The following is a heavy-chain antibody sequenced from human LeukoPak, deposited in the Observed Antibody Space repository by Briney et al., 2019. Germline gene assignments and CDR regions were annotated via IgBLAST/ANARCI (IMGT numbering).Heavy chain of an antibody. D-gene: IGHD2-21*02. CDR2: INSDGSST. Sequence: GGSLRPSCAASGFTFSSYWMHWVRQAPGKGLVWVSRINSDGSSTTYADSVKGRFTISRDNAKNTLFLQMNSLRAEDTAVYYCARGAYCGGDCFSVFAFDIWGQGTMVTVSS. CDR3: ARGAYCGGDCFSVFAFDI. CDR1: GFTFSSYW. V-gene: IGHV3-74*01. J-gene: IGHJ3*02.